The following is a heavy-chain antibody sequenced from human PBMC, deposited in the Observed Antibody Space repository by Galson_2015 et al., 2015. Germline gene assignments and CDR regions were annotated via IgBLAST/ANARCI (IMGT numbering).Heavy chain of an antibody. Sequence: SLRLSCAASGFTFSSYAMSWVRQAPGKGLEWVSAISGSGGSTYYADSVKGRCTISRDNSKNTLYLQMNSLRAEDTAVYYCARDGRKWLLEYYFDYWCQRTLFTVSS. CDR1: GFTFSSYA. CDR3: ARDGRKWLLEYYFDY. D-gene: IGHD3-22*01. V-gene: IGHV3-23*01. J-gene: IGHJ4*02. CDR2: ISGSGGST.